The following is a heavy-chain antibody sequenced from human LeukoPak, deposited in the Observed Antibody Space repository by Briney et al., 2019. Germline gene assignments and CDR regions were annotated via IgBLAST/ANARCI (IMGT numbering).Heavy chain of an antibody. CDR1: GFTFSSYG. V-gene: IGHV3-7*01. J-gene: IGHJ3*02. D-gene: IGHD3-10*01. CDR2: IKQDGSEK. CDR3: ARGFYGSGSYYIAGVGAFDI. Sequence: GGSLRLSCAASGFTFSSYGMHWVRQAPGKGLEWVANIKQDGSEKYYVDSVKGRFTISRDNAKNSLYLQMNSLRAEDTAVYYCARGFYGSGSYYIAGVGAFDIWGQGTMVTVSS.